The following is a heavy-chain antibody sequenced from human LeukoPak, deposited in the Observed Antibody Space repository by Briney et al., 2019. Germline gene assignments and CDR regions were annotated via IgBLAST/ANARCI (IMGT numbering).Heavy chain of an antibody. J-gene: IGHJ6*02. CDR2: ISYDGSHE. CDR1: GFNFGSYG. D-gene: IGHD6-19*01. Sequence: GGSLRLSCAASGFNFGSYGMHWVRQPPGKGLEWVAVISYDGSHEYYADSVKSRFTISRDSSRNTLYLQMDSLRPEDTAMYYCSKSAVAGTHYYYYDMDVWGQGTTVTVSS. CDR3: SKSAVAGTHYYYYDMDV. V-gene: IGHV3-30*18.